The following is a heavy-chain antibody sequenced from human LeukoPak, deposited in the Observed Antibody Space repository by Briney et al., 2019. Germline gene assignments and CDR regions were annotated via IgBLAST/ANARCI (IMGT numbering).Heavy chain of an antibody. V-gene: IGHV1-69*05. CDR3: ARGIGDGYNPDYYYYYYMDV. D-gene: IGHD5-24*01. Sequence: SVKVSCKASGGTFSSYAISWVRQAPGQGLEWIGGIIPIFGTANYAQKFQGRVTITTDESTSTAYMELSSLRSEDTAVYYCARGIGDGYNPDYYYYYYMDVWGKGTTVTVSS. CDR2: IIPIFGTA. J-gene: IGHJ6*03. CDR1: GGTFSSYA.